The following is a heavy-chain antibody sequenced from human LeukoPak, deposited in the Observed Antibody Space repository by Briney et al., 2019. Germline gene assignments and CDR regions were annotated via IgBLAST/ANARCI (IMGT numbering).Heavy chain of an antibody. Sequence: GRSLRLSCAASGFTFSSYGMHWVRQAPGKGLEGVAVIWYDGSNKYYADSVKGRFTISRDNSKNTLYLQTNSLRAEDTAVYYCAKDGVGATFFDYWGQGTLVTVSS. J-gene: IGHJ4*02. CDR1: GFTFSSYG. CDR2: IWYDGSNK. CDR3: AKDGVGATFFDY. V-gene: IGHV3-33*06. D-gene: IGHD1-26*01.